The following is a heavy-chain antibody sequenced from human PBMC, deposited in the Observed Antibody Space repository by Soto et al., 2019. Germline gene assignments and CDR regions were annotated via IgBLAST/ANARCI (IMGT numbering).Heavy chain of an antibody. CDR3: ARAPYYCGGDCYTFDY. J-gene: IGHJ4*02. CDR2: VSAYNYNT. D-gene: IGHD2-21*02. Sequence: ASVKVSCKASGYTFHNYGVNWVRQAPGHGLEWMGRVSAYNYNTHYAQNFEGRVTMTTDTSTSTAYMELSSLRSEDTAVYYCARAPYYCGGDCYTFDYWGQGTLVTVSS. V-gene: IGHV1-18*01. CDR1: GYTFHNYG.